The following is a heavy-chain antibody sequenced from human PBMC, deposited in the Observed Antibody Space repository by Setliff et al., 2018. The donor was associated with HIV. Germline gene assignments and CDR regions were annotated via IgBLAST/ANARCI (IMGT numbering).Heavy chain of an antibody. V-gene: IGHV1-2*02. D-gene: IGHD3-10*01. J-gene: IGHJ4*02. Sequence: ASVKVSCKASGYTFTGYYIHWVRQAPGQGLEWMGWINPDSGGTNYAQKFQGRVTMARDTSSSTAYMELSSLRSDDTAVYYCVSRSRHMVRGYYFDYWGQGALVTVSS. CDR2: INPDSGGT. CDR1: GYTFTGYY. CDR3: VSRSRHMVRGYYFDY.